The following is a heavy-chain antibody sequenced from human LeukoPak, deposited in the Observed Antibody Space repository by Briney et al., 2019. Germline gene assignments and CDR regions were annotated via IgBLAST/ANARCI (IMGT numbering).Heavy chain of an antibody. J-gene: IGHJ4*02. CDR2: IIPIFGTA. Sequence: SVKVSCKASGGTFSSYAISWVRQAPGQGLEWMGRIIPIFGTANYAQKFQGRVTITTDESTSTACMELSSLRSEDTAVYYCARGWKYYYDSSGYYFHYWGQGTLVTVSS. CDR3: ARGWKYYYDSSGYYFHY. V-gene: IGHV1-69*05. CDR1: GGTFSSYA. D-gene: IGHD3-22*01.